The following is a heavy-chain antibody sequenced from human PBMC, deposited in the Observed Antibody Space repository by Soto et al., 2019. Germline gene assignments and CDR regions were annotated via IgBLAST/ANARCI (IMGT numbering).Heavy chain of an antibody. CDR2: ISSSSSYT. CDR3: ARGGVGATMYYCDY. V-gene: IGHV3-11*06. Sequence: GGSLRLSCAASGFTFSDYYMSWIRQAPGKGLEWVSYISSSSSYTNYADSVKSRFTISRDNAKNSLYLQMNSLRAEDTAVYYCARGGVGATMYYCDYWGRGTLVTVSS. CDR1: GFTFSDYY. J-gene: IGHJ4*02. D-gene: IGHD1-26*01.